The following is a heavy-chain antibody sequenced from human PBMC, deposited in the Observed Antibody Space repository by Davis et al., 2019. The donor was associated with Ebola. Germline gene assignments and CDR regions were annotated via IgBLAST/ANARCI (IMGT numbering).Heavy chain of an antibody. J-gene: IGHJ6*02. CDR3: ARVPTVTTSFRNYYYGMDV. D-gene: IGHD4-17*01. CDR2: ISAYNGNT. V-gene: IGHV1-18*01. CDR1: GYTFTSYG. Sequence: ASVKVSCKASGYTFTSYGISWVRQAPGQGLEWMGWISAYNGNTNYAQKLQGRVTMTTDTSTSTAYMELRSLRSDDTAVYYCARVPTVTTSFRNYYYGMDVWGQGTTVTVSS.